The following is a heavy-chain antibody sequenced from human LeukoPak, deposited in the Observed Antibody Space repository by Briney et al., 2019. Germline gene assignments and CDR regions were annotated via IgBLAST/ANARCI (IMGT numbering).Heavy chain of an antibody. CDR2: IYTSGST. J-gene: IGHJ4*02. V-gene: IGHV4-4*09. CDR1: GGSISSYY. D-gene: IGHD4-17*01. Sequence: SETLSLTCTVSGGSISSYYWSWIRQPPGKGLEWIGYIYTSGSTNYNPSLKSRVTISVDTSKNQFSLKLSSVTAADTAVYYCARLDYGERSGQFDYWGQGTLVTDSS. CDR3: ARLDYGERSGQFDY.